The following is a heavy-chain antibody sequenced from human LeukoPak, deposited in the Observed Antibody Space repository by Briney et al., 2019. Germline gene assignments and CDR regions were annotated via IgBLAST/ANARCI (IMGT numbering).Heavy chain of an antibody. V-gene: IGHV3-23*01. D-gene: IGHD2-2*01. CDR1: GFTVSSNY. J-gene: IGHJ4*02. CDR3: AKGYCSSTSCHFDY. Sequence: GGSLRLSCAASGFTVSSNYISWVRQAPGKGLEWVSAISGSGGSTYYADSVKGRFTISRDNAKNTLYLQMNSLRAEDTAVYYCAKGYCSSTSCHFDYWGQGTLVTVSS. CDR2: ISGSGGST.